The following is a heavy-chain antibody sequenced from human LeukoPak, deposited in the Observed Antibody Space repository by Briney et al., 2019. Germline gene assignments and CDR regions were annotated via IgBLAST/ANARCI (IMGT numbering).Heavy chain of an antibody. Sequence: GGSLRLSCAASGFTFSSYAMNWVRQAPGKGLEWVSSISGSGGSTYYADSVKGRFTISRDNSKNTLYLQMNSLRAEDTAVYYCAKVLSPSTGVVFNTFEYWGQGTLVTVSS. V-gene: IGHV3-23*01. CDR3: AKVLSPSTGVVFNTFEY. CDR1: GFTFSSYA. D-gene: IGHD3-22*01. J-gene: IGHJ4*02. CDR2: ISGSGGST.